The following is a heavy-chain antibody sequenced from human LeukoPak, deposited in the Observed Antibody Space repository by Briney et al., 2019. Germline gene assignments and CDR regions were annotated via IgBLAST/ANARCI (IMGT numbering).Heavy chain of an antibody. CDR1: GFTFSSYS. J-gene: IGHJ5*02. Sequence: PGGSLRLSCAASGFTFSSYSMNWVRQAPGKGLEWVSYISSSSSTIYYADSVKGRFPISRDNAKNSLYLQMNSLRDEDTAVYYCARDLGYCSGGSCYNWFDPWGQGTLVTVSS. V-gene: IGHV3-48*02. CDR2: ISSSSSTI. D-gene: IGHD2-15*01. CDR3: ARDLGYCSGGSCYNWFDP.